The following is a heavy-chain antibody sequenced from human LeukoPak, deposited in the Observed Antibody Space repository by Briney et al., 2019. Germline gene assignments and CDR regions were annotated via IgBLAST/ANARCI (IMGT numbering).Heavy chain of an antibody. CDR3: ARDGRVTMVRGVFDY. CDR1: GYTFTSYG. J-gene: IGHJ4*02. D-gene: IGHD3-10*01. CDR2: ISAYNGNT. Sequence: ASVKVSCKASGYTFTSYGISWVRQAPGQGLEWMGWISAYNGNTNYAQKLQGRVTMTTDTSTSTAYMELRSLRSDDTAVYYCARDGRVTMVRGVFDYWGQGTLVTVSS. V-gene: IGHV1-18*01.